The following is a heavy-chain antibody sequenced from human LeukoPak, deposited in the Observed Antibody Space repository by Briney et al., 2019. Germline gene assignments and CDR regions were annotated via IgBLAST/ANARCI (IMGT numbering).Heavy chain of an antibody. Sequence: GGSLRLSCAASGFTFSSYSMNWVRQAPGKGLEWVSTISGSGGSTSSADSVKGRFTISRDNSKNTLYLQMNSLRAEDTAVYYCAKDRGFIRSNFDYWGQGTLVTVSS. V-gene: IGHV3-23*01. CDR3: AKDRGFIRSNFDY. CDR2: ISGSGGST. CDR1: GFTFSSYS. D-gene: IGHD3-10*01. J-gene: IGHJ4*02.